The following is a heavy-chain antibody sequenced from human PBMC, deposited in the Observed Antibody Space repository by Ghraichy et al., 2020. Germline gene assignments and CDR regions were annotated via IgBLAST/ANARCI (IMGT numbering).Heavy chain of an antibody. Sequence: SETLSLTCAVYGGSFSGYYWSWIRQPPGKGLEWIGEINHSGSTNYNPSLKSRVTISVDTSKNQFSLKLSSETAADTAVCYCARAPYDSSGDDAFDIWGQGTMVTVSS. D-gene: IGHD3-22*01. V-gene: IGHV4-34*01. J-gene: IGHJ3*02. CDR2: INHSGST. CDR1: GGSFSGYY. CDR3: ARAPYDSSGDDAFDI.